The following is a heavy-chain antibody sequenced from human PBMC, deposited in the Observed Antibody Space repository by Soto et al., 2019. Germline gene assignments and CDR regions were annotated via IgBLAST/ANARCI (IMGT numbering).Heavy chain of an antibody. V-gene: IGHV4-30-4*01. CDR3: ARSHGVVVVAATIPENYYDGMDV. CDR1: GGSISSGDYY. CDR2: IYYSGST. Sequence: SETLSLTCTVSGGSISSGDYYWSWIRQPPGKGLEWIGYIYYSGSTYYNPSLKSRVTISVDTSKNQFSLKLSSVTAADTAVYYCARSHGVVVVAATIPENYYDGMDVWGQGTTVTVSS. D-gene: IGHD2-15*01. J-gene: IGHJ6*02.